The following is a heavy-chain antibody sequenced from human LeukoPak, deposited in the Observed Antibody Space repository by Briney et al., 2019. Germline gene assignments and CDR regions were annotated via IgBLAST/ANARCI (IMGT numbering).Heavy chain of an antibody. CDR1: GYTFTGYY. Sequence: ASVKVSCKASGYTFTGYYMHWVRQAPGQGLEWMGWINPNSGGTNYAQKFQGRVTMTRDTSISTAYMELSRLRSDDTAVYYCARLSSGWYYYYYYYMDVWGKGTTVTISS. CDR3: ARLSSGWYYYYYYYMDV. V-gene: IGHV1-2*02. D-gene: IGHD6-19*01. J-gene: IGHJ6*03. CDR2: INPNSGGT.